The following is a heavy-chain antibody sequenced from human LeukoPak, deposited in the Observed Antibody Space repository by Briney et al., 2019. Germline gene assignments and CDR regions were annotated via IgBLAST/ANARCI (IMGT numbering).Heavy chain of an antibody. D-gene: IGHD3-16*01. J-gene: IGHJ3*02. CDR2: IRQDGSDK. Sequence: GGSLRLSCVASGFTSSNSGMHWVRQAPGKGLEWVANIRQDGSDKYYVDSVKGRFTISRDNAKNSLYLQMNSLRAEDTAVYYCTTDPLDRRFFDIWGQGTMVIVSS. V-gene: IGHV3-7*01. CDR1: GFTSSNSG. CDR3: TTDPLDRRFFDI.